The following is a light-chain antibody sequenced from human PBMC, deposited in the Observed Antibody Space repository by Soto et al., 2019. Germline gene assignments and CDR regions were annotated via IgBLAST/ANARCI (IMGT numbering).Light chain of an antibody. Sequence: EIVLTQSPGTLSLSPGERGTLSCRASQSVNSRYLAWYQQKPGQAPRLLIYDISTRATGVPDRFSGSGSGTDFTLTISRLEPEDFAVYHCQQYDNLLRFTFGPGTKVDIK. CDR3: QQYDNLLRFT. CDR1: QSVNSRY. V-gene: IGKV3-20*01. CDR2: DIS. J-gene: IGKJ3*01.